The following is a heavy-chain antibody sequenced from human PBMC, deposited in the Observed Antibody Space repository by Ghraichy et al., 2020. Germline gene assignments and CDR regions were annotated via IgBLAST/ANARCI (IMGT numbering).Heavy chain of an antibody. Sequence: SETLSLTCAVSGYSISSGTYWGWIRQPPGKGLEWIGNIYHSGSTFYNPSLQSRVTISVDTSKNQFSLKLSSVTAAATAVYYCARWLATIKGLFDPWGQGTLVTVSS. J-gene: IGHJ5*02. D-gene: IGHD5-24*01. CDR2: IYHSGST. CDR1: GYSISSGTY. V-gene: IGHV4-38-2*01. CDR3: ARWLATIKGLFDP.